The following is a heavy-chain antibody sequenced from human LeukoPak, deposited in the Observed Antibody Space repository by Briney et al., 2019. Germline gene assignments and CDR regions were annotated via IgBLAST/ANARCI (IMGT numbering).Heavy chain of an antibody. CDR1: GGSISSSSYY. J-gene: IGHJ5*02. D-gene: IGHD1-26*01. CDR2: IYYSGST. Sequence: SETLSLTCTVSGGSISSSSYYWGWIRQPPGKGLEWIGSIYYSGSTYYNPSLKSRVTISVDTSKNQFSLKLSSVTAADTAVYYCAIQRPPRSRNNWFDPWGQGTLVTVSP. V-gene: IGHV4-39*01. CDR3: AIQRPPRSRNNWFDP.